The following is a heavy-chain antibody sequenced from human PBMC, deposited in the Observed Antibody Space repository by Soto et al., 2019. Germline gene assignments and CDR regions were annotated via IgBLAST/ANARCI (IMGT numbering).Heavy chain of an antibody. V-gene: IGHV3-23*01. CDR1: GFTFSSYA. Sequence: GGSLRLSCAASGFTFSSYAMSWVRHAPGKGLEWVSAISGSGGSTYYADSVKGRFTISRDNSKNTLYLQMNSLRAEATAVYYCAKDCSSTSCSNAFDIWGEETMATV. CDR3: AKDCSSTSCSNAFDI. CDR2: ISGSGGST. J-gene: IGHJ3*02. D-gene: IGHD2-2*01.